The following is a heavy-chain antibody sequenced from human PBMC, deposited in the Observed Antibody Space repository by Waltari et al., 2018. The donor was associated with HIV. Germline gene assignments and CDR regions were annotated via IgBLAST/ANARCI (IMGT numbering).Heavy chain of an antibody. V-gene: IGHV1-3*01. CDR2: MNGSLDGR. CDR1: GSTLSEFA. D-gene: IGHD2-21*01. J-gene: IGHJ1*01. CDR3: ARGTALLVSVLES. Sequence: QVPLVQSGPEVKRPGASVKISCEASGSTLSEFAVHWVRQAPGQGLEWMGWMNGSLDGRRFAERFQGRVSLSRDTSQAIVFLELKNLTSDDTAVYFCARGTALLVSVLESWGQGTLVTVSS.